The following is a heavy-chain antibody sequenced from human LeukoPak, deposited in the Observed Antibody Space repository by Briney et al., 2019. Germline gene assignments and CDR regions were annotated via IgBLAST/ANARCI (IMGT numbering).Heavy chain of an antibody. J-gene: IGHJ4*02. Sequence: SETLSLTCAVYGGSITGHYWSWIRQPPGKGLEWIGEINHSGRTNYNPSLKSRVTISLDTSKNHFSLKLSSVTAADTAVYYCGRDYDYYWGQGTLVTVSS. V-gene: IGHV4-34*01. CDR3: GRDYDYY. CDR2: INHSGRT. CDR1: GGSITGHY. D-gene: IGHD3-3*01.